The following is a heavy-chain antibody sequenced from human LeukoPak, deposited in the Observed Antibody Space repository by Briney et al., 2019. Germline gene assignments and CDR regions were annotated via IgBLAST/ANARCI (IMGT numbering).Heavy chain of an antibody. V-gene: IGHV3-23*01. CDR3: GRDRDDYGYPDAFNV. Sequence: PGGALRLSCAASGFTFSKYAMSWVRQAPGKGLEWVSGISDSGGSTYYADSVRGRFTISRDNSKNTLYLQMNSLRAEDTAVYYCGRDRDDYGYPDAFNVWGQGAVVTVSS. CDR1: GFTFSKYA. CDR2: ISDSGGST. J-gene: IGHJ3*01. D-gene: IGHD4-17*01.